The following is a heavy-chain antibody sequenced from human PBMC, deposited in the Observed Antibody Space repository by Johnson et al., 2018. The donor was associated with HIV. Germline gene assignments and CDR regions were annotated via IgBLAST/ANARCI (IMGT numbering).Heavy chain of an antibody. CDR3: AKDYQNSTSRWYNDAFDI. CDR1: GFTFSTYA. V-gene: IGHV3-23*01. J-gene: IGHJ3*02. D-gene: IGHD6-13*01. CDR2: ISGSGGST. Sequence: SCAASGFTFSTYAMSWVRQAPGKGLEWVSSISGSGGSTYYADSVRGRFTISRDNSKNTLYLQMNSLRAEDTAVYYCAKDYQNSTSRWYNDAFDIWGQGTMVTVSS.